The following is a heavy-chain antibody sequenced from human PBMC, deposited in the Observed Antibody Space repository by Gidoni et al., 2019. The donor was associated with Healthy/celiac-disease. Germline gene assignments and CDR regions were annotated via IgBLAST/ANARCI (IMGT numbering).Heavy chain of an antibody. CDR2: IYYSGRT. CDR3: ARDLGMTLNYYYGMDV. CDR1: GGSISSYY. J-gene: IGHJ6*02. V-gene: IGHV4-59*01. Sequence: QVQLQESGPGLVKPSETLSLTCTVSGGSISSYYWSWIRQPPGKGLEWIGYIYYSGRTNYNPSLKSRVTISVDTSKNQFSRKLSSVTAADTAVYYCARDLGMTLNYYYGMDVWGQGTTVTVSS. D-gene: IGHD1-20*01.